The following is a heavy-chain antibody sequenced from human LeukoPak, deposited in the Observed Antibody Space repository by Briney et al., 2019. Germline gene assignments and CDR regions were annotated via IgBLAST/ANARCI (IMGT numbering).Heavy chain of an antibody. CDR2: IRSKAYGGTT. CDR1: GFTFGDYA. CDR3: TRGQLGGTKY. Sequence: GRSLRLSCSGSGFTFGDYAVSWVRQAPGKGLEWVGFIRSKAYGGTTEYAASVKGRFTISRDDSKSIAYLQMNSLKTEDTAVYYCTRGQLGGTKYWGQGTLVTVSS. V-gene: IGHV3-49*04. J-gene: IGHJ4*02. D-gene: IGHD1-26*01.